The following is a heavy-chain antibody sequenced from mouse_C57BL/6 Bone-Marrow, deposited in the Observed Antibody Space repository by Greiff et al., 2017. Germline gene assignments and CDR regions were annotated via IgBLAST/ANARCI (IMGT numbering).Heavy chain of an antibody. Sequence: QVQLKESGPELVKPGASVKISCKASGYAFSSSWMNWVKQRPGKGLEWIGRIYPGDGDTNYNGKFKGKATLTADKSSSTAYMQLSSLTSEDSAVYFCARWNWDFAYWGQGTLVTVSA. V-gene: IGHV1-82*01. D-gene: IGHD4-1*01. CDR3: ARWNWDFAY. CDR1: GYAFSSSW. CDR2: IYPGDGDT. J-gene: IGHJ3*01.